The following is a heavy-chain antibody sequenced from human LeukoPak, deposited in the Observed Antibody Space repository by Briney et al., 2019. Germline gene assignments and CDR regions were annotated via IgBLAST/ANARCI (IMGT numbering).Heavy chain of an antibody. CDR2: ISGYNGNT. D-gene: IGHD3-22*01. J-gene: IGHJ4*02. CDR1: GYTFTSYG. Sequence: ASVKVSCKASGYTFTSYGISWVRQAPGQGLEWMGWISGYNGNTNYVQKLQGRVTMTTDTSTSTAYMELRSLRSDDTAVYYCARDNKYYNDSSGNYTYSGQGTLVTVSS. CDR3: ARDNKYYNDSSGNYTY. V-gene: IGHV1-18*01.